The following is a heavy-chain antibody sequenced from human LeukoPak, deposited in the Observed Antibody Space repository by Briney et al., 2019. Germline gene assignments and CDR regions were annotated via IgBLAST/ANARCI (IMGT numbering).Heavy chain of an antibody. Sequence: GGSLRLSCAASGFTVSDNYMSWVRQAPGKGLEWVSVIYSGGSTYYADSVKGGFTISRDNSKNTLFLQMNSLRAEDTAVYYCARVTAPAADFDYWGQGTLVTVSS. CDR1: GFTVSDNY. CDR3: ARVTAPAADFDY. CDR2: IYSGGST. J-gene: IGHJ4*02. V-gene: IGHV3-66*01.